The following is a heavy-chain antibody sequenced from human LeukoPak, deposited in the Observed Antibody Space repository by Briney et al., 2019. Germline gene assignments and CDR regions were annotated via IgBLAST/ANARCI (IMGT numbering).Heavy chain of an antibody. CDR3: ARDRMFDYGSGGYLDY. CDR1: GFTFNNYW. J-gene: IGHJ4*02. V-gene: IGHV3-7*01. D-gene: IGHD2-15*01. CDR2: IKEDGTEK. Sequence: GGSLRLSCAASGFTFNNYWMSWVRQAPGKGLEWVANIKEDGTEKTYVDSVKGRFTISRDNAKNSLYLQMNSLRAEDTAVYYCARDRMFDYGSGGYLDYWGQGILVTVSS.